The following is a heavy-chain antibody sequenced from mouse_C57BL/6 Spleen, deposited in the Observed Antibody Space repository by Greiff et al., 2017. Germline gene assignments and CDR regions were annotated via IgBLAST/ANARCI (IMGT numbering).Heavy chain of an antibody. D-gene: IGHD2-13*01. J-gene: IGHJ1*03. CDR2: ISNLAYSI. CDR1: GFTFSDYG. CDR3: ARGTTPNWYFDV. Sequence: EVQRVESGGGLVQPGGSLKLSCAASGFTFSDYGMAWVRQAPRKGPEWVAFISNLAYSIYYADTVTGRFTISRENAKNTLYLEMSSLRSEDTAMYYCARGTTPNWYFDVWGTGTTVTVSS. V-gene: IGHV5-15*01.